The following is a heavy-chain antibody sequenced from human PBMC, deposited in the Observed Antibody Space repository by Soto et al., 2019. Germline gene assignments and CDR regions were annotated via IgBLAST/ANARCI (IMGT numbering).Heavy chain of an antibody. D-gene: IGHD3-10*01. V-gene: IGHV3-21*01. J-gene: IGHJ6*02. CDR3: ARDLSYGSGSYSSYYYGMDV. CDR2: ISSSSSYI. CDR1: SAPVSSTTYT. Sequence: PSETLSLTCTVSSAPVSSTTYTWGWIRQPPGKGLEWVSSISSSSSYIYYADSVKGRFTISRDNAKNSLYLQMNSLRAEDTAVYYCARDLSYGSGSYSSYYYGMDVWGQGTTVTVSS.